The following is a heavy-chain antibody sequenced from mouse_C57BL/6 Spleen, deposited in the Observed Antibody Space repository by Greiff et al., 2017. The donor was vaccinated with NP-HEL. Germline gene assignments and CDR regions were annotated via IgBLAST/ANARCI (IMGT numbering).Heavy chain of an antibody. Sequence: VQLKESEGGLVQPGSSMKLSCTASGFTFSDYYMAWVRQVPEKGLEWVANINYDGSSTYYLDSLKSRFIISRDNAKNILYLQRSSLKSEDTATYYCAREDTTGAMDYWGQGTSVTVSS. V-gene: IGHV5-16*01. CDR1: GFTFSDYY. CDR3: AREDTTGAMDY. D-gene: IGHD1-1*01. CDR2: INYDGSST. J-gene: IGHJ4*01.